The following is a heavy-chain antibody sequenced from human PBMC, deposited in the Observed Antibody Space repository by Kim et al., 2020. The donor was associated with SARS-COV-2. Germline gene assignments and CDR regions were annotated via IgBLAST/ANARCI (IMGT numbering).Heavy chain of an antibody. Sequence: ASVKVSCKASGYTFTSYAMHWVRQAPGQRLEWMGWINAGNGNTKYSQKFQGRVTITRDTSASTAYMELSSLRTKDTAVYYCASLAPGYCSGGSCLGDWGQGTLVTVSS. V-gene: IGHV1-3*01. CDR3: ASLAPGYCSGGSCLGD. CDR1: GYTFTSYA. CDR2: INAGNGNT. D-gene: IGHD2-15*01. J-gene: IGHJ4*02.